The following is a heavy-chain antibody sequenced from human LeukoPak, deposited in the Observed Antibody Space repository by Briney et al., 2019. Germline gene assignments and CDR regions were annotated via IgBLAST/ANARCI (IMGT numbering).Heavy chain of an antibody. CDR2: INHSGST. CDR1: GGSFSGYY. J-gene: IGHJ5*02. V-gene: IGHV4-34*01. Sequence: SETLSLTCAVYGGSFSGYYWSWIRQPPGKGLEWIGEINHSGSTNYNPSLKSRVTISVDTSKNQFSLKLSSVTAADTAVYYCAREGITMVRGSLNWFDPWGQGTLVTVSS. CDR3: AREGITMVRGSLNWFDP. D-gene: IGHD3-10*01.